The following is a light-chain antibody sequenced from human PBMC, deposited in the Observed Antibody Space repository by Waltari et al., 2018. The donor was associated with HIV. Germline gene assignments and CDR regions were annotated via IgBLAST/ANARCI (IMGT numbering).Light chain of an antibody. V-gene: IGKV4-1*01. J-gene: IGKJ1*01. Sequence: DIVMTQSPDSLAVSLGERATINCKSSQNVLYNSNNKNYLAWYQQKSGQPPKLLIYWASTRESGGPDRFSGSGSGTDFTLTINRLQAEDVAVYYCQQYYSTPRTFGQGTKVEIK. CDR1: QNVLYNSNNKNY. CDR3: QQYYSTPRT. CDR2: WAS.